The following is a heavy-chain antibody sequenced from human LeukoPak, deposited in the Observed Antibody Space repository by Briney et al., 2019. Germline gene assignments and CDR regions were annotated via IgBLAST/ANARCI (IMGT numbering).Heavy chain of an antibody. CDR3: ARVTPPELTYYFDY. J-gene: IGHJ4*02. Sequence: PSGTLSLTCAVSGGSISSSNWWSWVRQPPGKGLGWIGEIYHSGSTNYNPSLKSRVTISVDKSKNQFSLKLSSVTAADTAVYYCARVTPPELTYYFDYWGQGTLVTVSS. D-gene: IGHD2-21*02. CDR1: GGSISSSNW. CDR2: IYHSGST. V-gene: IGHV4-4*02.